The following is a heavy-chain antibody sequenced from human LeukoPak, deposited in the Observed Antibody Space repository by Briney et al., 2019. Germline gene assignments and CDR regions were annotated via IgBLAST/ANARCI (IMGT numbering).Heavy chain of an antibody. CDR1: GFTFSGNA. D-gene: IGHD3-10*01. Sequence: GGSLRLSCAASGFTFSGNAMSWVRQAPGKGLEWVSVISSSGSSSYYADSVKGRFTISRDNSKNTLYLQMNSLRAEDTATYYCAKNFGSGNYRSFDYWGQGTLVTVSS. J-gene: IGHJ4*02. CDR2: ISSSGSSS. V-gene: IGHV3-23*01. CDR3: AKNFGSGNYRSFDY.